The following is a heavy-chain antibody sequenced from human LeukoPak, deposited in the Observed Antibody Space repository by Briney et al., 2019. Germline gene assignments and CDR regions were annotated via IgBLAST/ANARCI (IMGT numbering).Heavy chain of an antibody. CDR3: ARHQIRGYYMDV. Sequence: PSETLSLTCAVYGGSFSGYYWSWIRQPAGKGLEWIGRIYTSGSTNYNPSLKSRVTMSVDTSKNQFSLKLSSVTAADTAVYYCARHQIRGYYMDVWGKGTTVTISS. D-gene: IGHD3-10*01. CDR2: IYTSGST. CDR1: GGSFSGYY. V-gene: IGHV4-59*10. J-gene: IGHJ6*03.